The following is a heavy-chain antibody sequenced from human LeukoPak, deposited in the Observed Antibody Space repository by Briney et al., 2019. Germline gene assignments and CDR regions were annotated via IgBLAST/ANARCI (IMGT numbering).Heavy chain of an antibody. CDR2: ISGSGGST. CDR1: GFTFSSYS. J-gene: IGHJ4*02. V-gene: IGHV3-23*01. D-gene: IGHD4-17*01. Sequence: GGSPRLSCAASGFTFSSYSMSWVRQAPGKGLEWVSTISGSGGSTYYADSVKGRFTISRDNSKNTLYLQMNSLRAEDTAVYYCARSPHDYGDYHGDYWGQGTLVTVSS. CDR3: ARSPHDYGDYHGDY.